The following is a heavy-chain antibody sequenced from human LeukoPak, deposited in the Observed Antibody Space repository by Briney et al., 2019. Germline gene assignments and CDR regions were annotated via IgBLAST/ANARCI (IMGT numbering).Heavy chain of an antibody. Sequence: GASVKVSCKASGYTFTGYYMNWVRQAPGQGLEWMGWINPNSGGTNYAQKFQGRVTMTRDTSISTAYMELSRLRSDGTAVYYCARVGKWLQLFDYWGQGTLVTVSS. CDR1: GYTFTGYY. V-gene: IGHV1-2*02. CDR3: ARVGKWLQLFDY. D-gene: IGHD5-18*01. CDR2: INPNSGGT. J-gene: IGHJ4*02.